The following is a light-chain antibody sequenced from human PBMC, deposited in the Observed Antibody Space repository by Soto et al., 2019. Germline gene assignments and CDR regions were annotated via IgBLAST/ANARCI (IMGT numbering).Light chain of an antibody. CDR3: QQYNTYST. CDR2: VTS. J-gene: IGKJ5*01. CDR1: QGMSSY. V-gene: IGKV1-9*01. Sequence: IQLTQSPSSLSASVGDRVTLSCRASQGMSSYLAWYQQKPGKAPKLLIYVTSTLQTGVPPRFSGSGSGTDFTLTISSLQPEDFATYFCQQYNTYSTFGQGTRLEIK.